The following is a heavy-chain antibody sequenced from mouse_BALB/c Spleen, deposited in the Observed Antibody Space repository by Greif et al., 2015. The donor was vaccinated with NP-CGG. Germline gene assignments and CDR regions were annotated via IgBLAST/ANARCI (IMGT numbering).Heavy chain of an antibody. D-gene: IGHD2-10*02. CDR2: INSNGGST. Sequence: EVQLVESGGDLVQPGGSLKLSCAASGFTFSSYGMSWVRQTPDKRLELVATINSNGGSTYYPDSVKGRFTISRDNAKNTLYLQMSSLKSEDTAMYYCARDLPYGNLWYYYAMDYWGQGTSVTVSS. CDR3: ARDLPYGNLWYYYAMDY. V-gene: IGHV5-6-3*01. J-gene: IGHJ4*01. CDR1: GFTFSSYG.